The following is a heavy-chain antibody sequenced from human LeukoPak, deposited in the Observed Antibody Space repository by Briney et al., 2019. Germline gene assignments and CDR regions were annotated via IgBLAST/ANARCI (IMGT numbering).Heavy chain of an antibody. J-gene: IGHJ4*02. CDR3: ARDGSSAVADY. D-gene: IGHD6-19*01. Sequence: PSETLSLTCTVSGYSISSGYYWGWIGQPPGKGLEWIGSIYHSGSTYYNPSLKSRVTISVDTSKNQFSLKLSSVTAADTAVYYCARDGSSAVADYWGQGTLVTVSS. CDR2: IYHSGST. CDR1: GYSISSGYY. V-gene: IGHV4-38-2*02.